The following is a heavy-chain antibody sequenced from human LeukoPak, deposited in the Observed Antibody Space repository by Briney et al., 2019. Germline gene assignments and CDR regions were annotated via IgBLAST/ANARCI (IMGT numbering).Heavy chain of an antibody. V-gene: IGHV3-21*01. CDR3: GRAFPPLRTSSAGDL. CDR1: GFSFSDYD. D-gene: IGHD3-16*01. J-gene: IGHJ1*01. CDR2: ISGRSSHV. Sequence: GGSLRPSCSASGFSFSDYDMNWVRQAPGQGLEWVSAISGRSSHVYYGESVKGRFTISRDNAKNSLYLQLDSLGVEDTAVYYCGRAFPPLRTSSAGDLWGQGTLVTVSS.